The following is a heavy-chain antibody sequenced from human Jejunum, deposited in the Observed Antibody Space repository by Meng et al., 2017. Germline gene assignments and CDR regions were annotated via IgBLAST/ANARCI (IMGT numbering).Heavy chain of an antibody. J-gene: IGHJ4*02. CDR3: ARAKEYYDILTAATYYFDY. D-gene: IGHD3-9*01. CDR1: GGSIGSGGYY. V-gene: IGHV4-31*01. Sequence: SETLSLTCTVSGGSIGSGGYYWSWIRQPPGKGLEWIGYIYYTESTYYNPSLKSPVTISIDTSKNQFSLKLSSVTAADTAVYYCARAKEYYDILTAATYYFDYWGQGTLVTVAS. CDR2: IYYTEST.